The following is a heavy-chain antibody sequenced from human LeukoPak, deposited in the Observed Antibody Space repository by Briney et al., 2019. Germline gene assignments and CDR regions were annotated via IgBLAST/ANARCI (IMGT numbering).Heavy chain of an antibody. D-gene: IGHD1-1*01. CDR3: VSLLGGTTVH. CDR2: VYYTGIT. CDR1: GVSLSTYY. J-gene: IGHJ4*02. V-gene: IGHV4-59*01. Sequence: SSETLSLTCTVSGVSLSTYYWGWIRQPPGKGLEWIGYVYYTGITNYSPSLKSRVTISLDTSKNHFSLKLSSVTAADTAAYYCVSLLGGTTVHWGQGTLVTVSS.